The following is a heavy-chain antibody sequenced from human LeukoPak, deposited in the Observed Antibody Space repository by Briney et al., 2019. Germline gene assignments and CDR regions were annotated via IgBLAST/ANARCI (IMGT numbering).Heavy chain of an antibody. CDR2: FNPGGGGT. J-gene: IGHJ4*02. CDR1: GYTFTSYY. D-gene: IGHD3-22*01. V-gene: IGHV1-46*01. Sequence: ASVKVSCKASGYTFTSYYIHWVRQAPGQWLEWMGIFNPGGGGTSYAQKFQGRVTMTMDTSTSTVYMELSSLRSEDTAVYYCARGGDYYDSSGYHYAATHWGQGTLVTVSS. CDR3: ARGGDYYDSSGYHYAATH.